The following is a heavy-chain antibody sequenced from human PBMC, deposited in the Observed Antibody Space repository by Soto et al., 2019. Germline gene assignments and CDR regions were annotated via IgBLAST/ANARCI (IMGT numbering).Heavy chain of an antibody. CDR1: GYTFTSYG. D-gene: IGHD6-19*01. CDR3: ARVTGQWGAFDI. Sequence: ASVKVSCKASGYTFTSYGISWVRQAPGQGLEWMGWISAYNGNTNYAQKLQGRVTMTTDTSTSTAYTELRSLRSDDTAVYYCARVTGQWGAFDIWGQGTMVTVSS. V-gene: IGHV1-18*01. J-gene: IGHJ3*02. CDR2: ISAYNGNT.